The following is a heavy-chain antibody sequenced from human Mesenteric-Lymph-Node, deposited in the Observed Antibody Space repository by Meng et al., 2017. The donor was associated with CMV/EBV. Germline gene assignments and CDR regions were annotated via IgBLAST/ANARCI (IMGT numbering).Heavy chain of an antibody. Sequence: GGSLRLSCAASGFTFSSYWMSWVRQAPGKGLEWVANIKQDGSEKYYVDSGKGRFTISRDNAKNSLYLQMNSLRAEDTAVYYCARASIATYYDFWGGPNWFDPWGQGTLVTVSS. CDR2: IKQDGSEK. D-gene: IGHD3-3*01. J-gene: IGHJ5*02. CDR1: GFTFSSYW. CDR3: ARASIATYYDFWGGPNWFDP. V-gene: IGHV3-7*01.